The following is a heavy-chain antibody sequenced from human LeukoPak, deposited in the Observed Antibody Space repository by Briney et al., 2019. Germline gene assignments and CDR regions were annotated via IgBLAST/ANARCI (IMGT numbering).Heavy chain of an antibody. CDR1: GFTFSSYA. Sequence: GRSLRLSCAASGFTFSSYAMHWVRQTPGKGLEWVAVIAYDGSNKLYADSVKGRFTISRDNSKNTLYLQMNSLRAEDTALYYCAKDRRPTVSGGYFDLWGRGTLVIVSS. CDR2: IAYDGSNK. J-gene: IGHJ2*01. V-gene: IGHV3-30*04. D-gene: IGHD3-10*01. CDR3: AKDRRPTVSGGYFDL.